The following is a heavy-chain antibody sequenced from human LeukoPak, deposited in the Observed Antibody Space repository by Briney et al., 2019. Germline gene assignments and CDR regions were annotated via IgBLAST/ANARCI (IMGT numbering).Heavy chain of an antibody. CDR3: AISRVVGAARFAFDI. D-gene: IGHD2-15*01. V-gene: IGHV1-8*01. CDR1: GYTFTIYD. CDR2: MNPNSGNA. Sequence: SVKVSSKASGYTFTIYDINWVRQVPGQGLEWMEWMNPNSGNAGYAQMFQGRVTMTRDTSINTAYVELSSLRSEDTAVYYCAISRVVGAARFAFDIWGQGTMITVSS. J-gene: IGHJ3*02.